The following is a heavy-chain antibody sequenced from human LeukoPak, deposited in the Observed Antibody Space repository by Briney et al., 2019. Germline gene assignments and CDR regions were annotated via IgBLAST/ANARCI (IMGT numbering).Heavy chain of an antibody. CDR3: AREDYGGLGYFDL. Sequence: SVKVSCKVSGGTFARDSISWVRQAPGQGLEWVGRITPMRDSRNYAQKFLGRVSIAADKSTNTAYLDVGGLRSDDSAMYYCAREDYGGLGYFDLWGRGTLVVVSS. CDR1: GGTFARDS. V-gene: IGHV1-69*08. J-gene: IGHJ2*01. CDR2: ITPMRDSR. D-gene: IGHD4-23*01.